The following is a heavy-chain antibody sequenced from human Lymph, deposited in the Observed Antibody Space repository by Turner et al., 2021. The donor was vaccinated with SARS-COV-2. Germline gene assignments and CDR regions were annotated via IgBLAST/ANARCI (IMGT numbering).Heavy chain of an antibody. J-gene: IGHJ6*02. CDR3: ARHGFSGWYGGGMDV. Sequence: QVQLQESGPGLVKPSETLSLTCTVSGGSISSYYWSWIRQPPGKGLEWIGYIHDSGSTTYNPSLKSRVTISVDTSKNQFSLKLNSVTAADTAVYYCARHGFSGWYGGGMDVWGQGTTVTVSS. V-gene: IGHV4-59*08. CDR2: IHDSGST. D-gene: IGHD6-19*01. CDR1: GGSISSYY.